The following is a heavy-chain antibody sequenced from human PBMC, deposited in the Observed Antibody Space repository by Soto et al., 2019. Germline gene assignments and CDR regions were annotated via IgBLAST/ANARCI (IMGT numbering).Heavy chain of an antibody. CDR2: ISDDGSTA. D-gene: IGHD1-1*01. V-gene: IGHV3-74*01. CDR3: ARGPRVSSTGTGAH. J-gene: IGHJ4*02. Sequence: PGGSLSLSCSVSGFTFSAYWMHWVRQVPGTGLTWVSRISDDGSTATYADSVKGRFVISRENAKNSLYLEMNTLRADDSGLFYCARGPRVSSTGTGAHWGRGTLVTVS. CDR1: GFTFSAYW.